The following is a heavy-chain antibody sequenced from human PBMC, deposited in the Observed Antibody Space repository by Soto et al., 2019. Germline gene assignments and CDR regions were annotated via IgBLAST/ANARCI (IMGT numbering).Heavy chain of an antibody. D-gene: IGHD3-22*01. CDR1: GYSFTSYW. CDR2: IYPGDSDT. Sequence: PWGSRKISCKGSGYSFTSYWIGWVPQMPGKGLEWMGIIYPGDSDTRYSPSFQGQVTISADKSISTAYLQWSSLKASDTAMYYCARYNDSSGYYSTAYYYYGMDVWGQGTTVTVSS. CDR3: ARYNDSSGYYSTAYYYYGMDV. V-gene: IGHV5-51*01. J-gene: IGHJ6*02.